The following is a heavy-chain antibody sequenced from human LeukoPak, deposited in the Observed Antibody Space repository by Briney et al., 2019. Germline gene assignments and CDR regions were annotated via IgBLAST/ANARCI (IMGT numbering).Heavy chain of an antibody. CDR2: ISSSSSTI. J-gene: IGHJ6*02. Sequence: GRSLRLSCTASGFTFSSYSMNWVRQAPGKGLEWVSYISSSSSTIYYADSVKGRFTISRDNAKNSLYLQMNSLRAEDTAVYYCAKDEAYTGRAYYYYGMDVGGQGTTVTVS. V-gene: IGHV3-48*01. CDR3: AKDEAYTGRAYYYYGMDV. CDR1: GFTFSSYS. D-gene: IGHD2-21*01.